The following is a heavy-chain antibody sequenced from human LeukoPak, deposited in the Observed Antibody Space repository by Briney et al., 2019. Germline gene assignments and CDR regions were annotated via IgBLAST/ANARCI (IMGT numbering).Heavy chain of an antibody. CDR2: INHSGST. V-gene: IGHV4-34*01. J-gene: IGHJ4*02. Sequence: SETLSLTCAVYGGSFSGYYWSWIRQPPGKGLEWIGEINHSGSTHYNPSLKSRVTISVDTSKNQFSLKLSSVTAADTAVYYCASGAEAYFDYWGQGTLVTVSS. CDR1: GGSFSGYY. CDR3: ASGAEAYFDY.